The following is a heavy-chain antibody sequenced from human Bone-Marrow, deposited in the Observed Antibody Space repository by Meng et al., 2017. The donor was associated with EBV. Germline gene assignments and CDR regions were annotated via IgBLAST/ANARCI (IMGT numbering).Heavy chain of an antibody. V-gene: IGHV4-34*01. CDR2: INHSGST. CDR1: GGSFSGYY. CDR3: ASRPNRRYCSDGSCYGRIFNWFDT. J-gene: IGHJ5*02. Sequence: QVQLQQWGAGLLKPSETLSLTCAVYGGSFSGYYWNWIRQPPGKGLEWIGEINHSGSTNYNPSLKSRVTISVDTSKNQFYLKLSSVTAADTAVYYCASRPNRRYCSDGSCYGRIFNWFDTWGQGTLVTVSS. D-gene: IGHD2-15*01.